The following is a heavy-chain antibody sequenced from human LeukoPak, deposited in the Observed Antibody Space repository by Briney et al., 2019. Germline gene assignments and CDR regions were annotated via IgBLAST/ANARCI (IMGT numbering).Heavy chain of an antibody. J-gene: IGHJ4*02. CDR1: GGSISSYY. V-gene: IGHV3-23*01. D-gene: IGHD1-26*01. CDR2: ISDTGGIT. CDR3: AKAGSIRFDY. Sequence: ETLSLTCTVSGGSISSYYWSWVRQAPGKGLEWVSSISDTGGITYYADSVKGRFTISRDNAKNTLYLQMNSLRDEDTAVYYCAKAGSIRFDYWGQGTLVTVSS.